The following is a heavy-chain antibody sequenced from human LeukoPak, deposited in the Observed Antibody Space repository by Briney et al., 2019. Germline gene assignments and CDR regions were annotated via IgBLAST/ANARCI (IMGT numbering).Heavy chain of an antibody. V-gene: IGHV3-53*01. CDR2: IYSGGST. CDR1: GFTVSSNY. Sequence: GGSLRLSCAASGFTVSSNYMSWVRQAPGKGLERVSVIYSGGSTYYADSVKGRFTISRDNSKNTLYLQMNSLRAEDTAVYYCARGEMIAVAGLDYWGQGTLVTVSS. D-gene: IGHD6-19*01. CDR3: ARGEMIAVAGLDY. J-gene: IGHJ4*02.